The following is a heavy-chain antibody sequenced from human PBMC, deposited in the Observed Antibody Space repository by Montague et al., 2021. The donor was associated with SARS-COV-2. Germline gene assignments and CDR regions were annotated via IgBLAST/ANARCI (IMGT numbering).Heavy chain of an antibody. CDR1: GGSISSGSYY. J-gene: IGHJ6*03. CDR2: IYTSGST. Sequence: TLSLTCTVSGGSISSGSYYWSWIRQPAGKGLEWIGRIYTSGSTNYNPSLKSRVTISVDTSKNQFSLKLSSVTAADTAVYYCARSSGGYCRSTSCYAYYYYYMDVWGKGTTVTVSS. D-gene: IGHD2-2*01. V-gene: IGHV4-61*02. CDR3: ARSSGGYCRSTSCYAYYYYYMDV.